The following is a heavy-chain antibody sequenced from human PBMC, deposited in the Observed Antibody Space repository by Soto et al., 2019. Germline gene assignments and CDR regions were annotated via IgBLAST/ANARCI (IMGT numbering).Heavy chain of an antibody. CDR3: ARRNGGNYTYDGFDM. CDR1: GYSYNANS. V-gene: IGHV1-3*01. CDR2: VNGANGVT. Sequence: QVYLVQSGAEVRPPGASVKVSCRTSGYSYNANSFHWVRQAPGQGLEWMGCVNGANGVTKISQKFQDRVTLSRDTAATTAYMELSSLRSEDMAVYFCARRNGGNYTYDGFDMWGQWTTVTVAS. J-gene: IGHJ3*02. D-gene: IGHD2-2*02.